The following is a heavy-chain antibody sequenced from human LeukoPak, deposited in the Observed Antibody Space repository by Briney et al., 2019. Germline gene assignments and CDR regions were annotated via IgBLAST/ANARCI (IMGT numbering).Heavy chain of an antibody. CDR1: GYTFTGYY. V-gene: IGHV1-2*02. CDR2: INPNSGGT. CDR3: ARWEGSGSYSPDYYYYYYMDV. J-gene: IGHJ6*03. Sequence: GASVKVSCKASGYTFTGYYMHWVRQAPGQGLEWMGWINPNSGGTNYAQKFQGRVTMTRDTSISTAYMELSRLRSDDTAVYYCARWEGSGSYSPDYYYYYYMDVWGKGTTVTVSS. D-gene: IGHD1-26*01.